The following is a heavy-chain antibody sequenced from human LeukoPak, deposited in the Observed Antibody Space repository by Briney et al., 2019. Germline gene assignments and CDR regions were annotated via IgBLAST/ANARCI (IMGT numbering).Heavy chain of an antibody. V-gene: IGHV4-59*08. J-gene: IGHJ4*02. CDR3: ARHATRFLEWLPDYFDY. D-gene: IGHD3-3*01. CDR1: GGSISSYY. Sequence: PSETLSLTCTVPGGSISSYYWSWIRQPPGKGLEWIGYIYYSGSTNYNPSLKSRVTISVDTSKNQFSLKLSSVTAADTAVYYCARHATRFLEWLPDYFDYWGQGTLVTVSS. CDR2: IYYSGST.